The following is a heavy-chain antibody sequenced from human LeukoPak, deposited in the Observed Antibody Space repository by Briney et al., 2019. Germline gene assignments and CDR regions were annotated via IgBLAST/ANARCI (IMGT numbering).Heavy chain of an antibody. CDR1: GVSISSYY. CDR3: ASQRYSSSGRFDY. D-gene: IGHD6-13*01. J-gene: IGHJ4*02. V-gene: IGHV4-59*08. CDR2: IFHSGST. Sequence: SETLSLTCTVSGVSISSYYGSWIRQPPGKGPELIGYIFHSGSTNYNPSLKSRVTISLDTSKKQFSLKLSSVTASDTAVYYCASQRYSSSGRFDYWGQGTLVTVSS.